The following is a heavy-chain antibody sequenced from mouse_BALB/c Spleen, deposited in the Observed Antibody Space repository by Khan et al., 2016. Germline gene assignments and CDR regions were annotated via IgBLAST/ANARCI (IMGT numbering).Heavy chain of an antibody. J-gene: IGHJ2*01. Sequence: QVQLQQSGAELMKPGASVKISCKATGYTFSSYWIEWVKQRPGHGLEWMGEILPGSDSTNYDEKFKGKATFTADTSSNTAYMQLSSLTSEDSAVYYCARSRLYFDYWGQGTTLTVSS. CDR2: ILPGSDST. V-gene: IGHV1-9*01. CDR1: GYTFSSYW. D-gene: IGHD3-2*02. CDR3: ARSRLYFDY.